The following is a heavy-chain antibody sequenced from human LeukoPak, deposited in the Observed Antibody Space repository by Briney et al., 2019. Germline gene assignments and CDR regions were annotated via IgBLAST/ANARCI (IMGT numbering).Heavy chain of an antibody. J-gene: IGHJ4*02. CDR1: GGSFSGYY. CDR2: INHSGRT. D-gene: IGHD1-1*01. CDR3: ERGHWTVDY. V-gene: IGHV4-34*01. Sequence: SETLSLTCAVYGGSFSGYYWSWIRQPPGKGLEWIGEINHSGRTNYNPSLNSPLTISVDTSKHQFSLKLSSVTAADTDVYYCERGHWTVDYWGQGTLVTVSS.